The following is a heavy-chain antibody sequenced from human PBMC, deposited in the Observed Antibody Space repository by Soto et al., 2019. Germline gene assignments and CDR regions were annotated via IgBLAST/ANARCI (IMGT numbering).Heavy chain of an antibody. CDR2: INAGNGNT. V-gene: IGHV1-3*01. CDR1: GYTFTSYA. D-gene: IGHD6-19*01. Sequence: ASVKVSCKASGYTFTSYAMHWVRQAPGQRLEWMGWINAGNGNTKYSQKFQGRVTITRDTSASTAYMELSSLRAEDTAVYYCAKGRETSGWYDAFDYWGQGTLVTVSS. CDR3: AKGRETSGWYDAFDY. J-gene: IGHJ4*02.